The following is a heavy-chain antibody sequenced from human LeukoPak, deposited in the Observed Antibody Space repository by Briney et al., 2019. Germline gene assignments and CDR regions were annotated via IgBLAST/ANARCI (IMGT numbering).Heavy chain of an antibody. Sequence: GGSLRLSCAASGFTFDDYGMSWVRQAPGKGLEWVSSISSSSSYIYYADSVKGRFTISRDNAKNSLYLQMNSLRAEDTAVYYCARGPIEYSSSLTFDYWGQGTLVTVSS. CDR2: ISSSSSYI. CDR3: ARGPIEYSSSLTFDY. J-gene: IGHJ4*02. V-gene: IGHV3-21*01. D-gene: IGHD6-6*01. CDR1: GFTFDDYG.